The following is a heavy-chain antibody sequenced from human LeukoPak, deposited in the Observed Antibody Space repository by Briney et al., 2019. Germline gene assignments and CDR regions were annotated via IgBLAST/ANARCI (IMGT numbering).Heavy chain of an antibody. Sequence: GGSLRLSCAASGFAFSTYAMSWVRQAPGKGLEWVSALSGSGASTYYADSVKGRFTISRDNSKNTLYLQMNSLRAEDTAVYYCARVVDTHFDYWGQGTLVTVSS. CDR1: GFAFSTYA. V-gene: IGHV3-23*01. J-gene: IGHJ4*02. CDR2: LSGSGAST. D-gene: IGHD5-18*01. CDR3: ARVVDTHFDY.